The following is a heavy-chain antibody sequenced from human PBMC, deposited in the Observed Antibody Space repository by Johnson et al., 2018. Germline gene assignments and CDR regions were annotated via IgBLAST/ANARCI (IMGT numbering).Heavy chain of an antibody. CDR2: TKRKVDGETR. D-gene: IGHD3-10*01. Sequence: VQLVQSGGGLVEXGGSRILXCAASGFTFSKAWMSWVRQAPGKGLEWIARTKRKVDGETRRYAHPVPDRFIISRDDSTSPMSLQMSSLTIEDTAIYYCATDPLHGSGNGGGGFDIWGRGTMVTVSS. CDR1: GFTFSKAW. CDR3: ATDPLHGSGNGGGGFDI. J-gene: IGHJ3*02. V-gene: IGHV3-15*01.